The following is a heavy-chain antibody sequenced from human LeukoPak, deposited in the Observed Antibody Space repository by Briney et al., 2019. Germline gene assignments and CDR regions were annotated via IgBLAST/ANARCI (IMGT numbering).Heavy chain of an antibody. CDR1: GGSISSSSYY. Sequence: SETLSLTCTVSGGSISSSSYYWGWIRQPPGKGLEWIGSIYYSGSTYYNPSLKSRVTISVDTSKNQFSLKLSSVTAADTAVYYCATGAGDFDHWGQGILVTVSS. D-gene: IGHD1-14*01. CDR2: IYYSGST. CDR3: ATGAGDFDH. V-gene: IGHV4-39*01. J-gene: IGHJ4*02.